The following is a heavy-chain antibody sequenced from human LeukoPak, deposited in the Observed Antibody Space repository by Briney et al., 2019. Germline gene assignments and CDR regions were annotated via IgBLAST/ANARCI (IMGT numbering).Heavy chain of an antibody. V-gene: IGHV3-11*04. CDR1: GFTFSDYY. J-gene: IGHJ5*02. CDR3: ARVDGDYDNNWFDP. CDR2: ISSSGSTI. D-gene: IGHD4-17*01. Sequence: GGSLRLSCAASGFTFSDYYMSWIRQAPGKGLEWVSYISSSGSTIYYADSVKGRFTISRDNSKNTLYLQMNSLRAEDTAVYYCARVDGDYDNNWFDPWGQGTLVTVSS.